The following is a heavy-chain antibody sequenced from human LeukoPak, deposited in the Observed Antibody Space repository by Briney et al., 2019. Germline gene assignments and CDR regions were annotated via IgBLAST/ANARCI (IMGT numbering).Heavy chain of an antibody. CDR1: GGSISSYY. CDR2: IYYSGST. Sequence: KPSETLSLTCTVSGGSISSYYWSWIRQPPGKGLEWIGYIYYSGSTNYNPSLKSRVTISVDTSKNQFSLKLSSVTAADTAVYYCARLYEDAFDIWGQGTMVTVSS. J-gene: IGHJ3*02. CDR3: ARLYEDAFDI. V-gene: IGHV4-59*08. D-gene: IGHD2-8*01.